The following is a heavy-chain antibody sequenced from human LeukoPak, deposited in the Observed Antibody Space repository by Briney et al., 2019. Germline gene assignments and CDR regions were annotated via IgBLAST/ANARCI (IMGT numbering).Heavy chain of an antibody. Sequence: SETLSLTCTVSGGSINSSSYYWGWIRQPPGKGLEWIGSIYYSGSTYYNPSLKSRVTISVDTSKNQFSLKLSSVTAADTAVYYCARRQAAAGHSLLTDYWGQGTLVTVSS. CDR1: GGSINSSSYY. CDR3: ARRQAAAGHSLLTDY. V-gene: IGHV4-39*01. D-gene: IGHD6-13*01. CDR2: IYYSGST. J-gene: IGHJ4*02.